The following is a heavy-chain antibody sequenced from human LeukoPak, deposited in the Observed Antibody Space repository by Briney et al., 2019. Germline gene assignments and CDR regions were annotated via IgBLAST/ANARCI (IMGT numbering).Heavy chain of an antibody. CDR3: ARVGTSGYYMDV. V-gene: IGHV3-23*01. CDR2: ISGSGGST. J-gene: IGHJ6*03. Sequence: GGSLRLSCAASGFTFSSYGMSWVRQAPGKGLEWVSAISGSGGSTYYADSVKGRFTISRDNSKNTLYLQMNSLRAEDTAVYYCARVGTSGYYMDVWGKGTTVTISS. CDR1: GFTFSSYG. D-gene: IGHD1-1*01.